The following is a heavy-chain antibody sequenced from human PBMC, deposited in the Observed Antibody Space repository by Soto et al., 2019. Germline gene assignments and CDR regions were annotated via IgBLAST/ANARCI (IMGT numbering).Heavy chain of an antibody. CDR1: GFSFNNYA. CDR3: AIDVGGHYCTPTSCLYFFHS. CDR2: ISDSGST. V-gene: IGHV3-23*04. D-gene: IGHD2-2*01. Sequence: EVQLVESGGGLVQPGGSLRLSCAASGFSFNNYAMNWVRQAPGQGLEWVSTISDSGSTYYADSVKGRFTISRDNSKNTLYLQMKSLRAEDTAVYFCAIDVGGHYCTPTSCLYFFHSWGRGTLVTVSS. J-gene: IGHJ4*02.